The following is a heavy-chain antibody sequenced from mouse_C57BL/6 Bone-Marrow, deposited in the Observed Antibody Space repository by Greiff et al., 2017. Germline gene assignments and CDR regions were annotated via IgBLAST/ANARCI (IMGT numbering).Heavy chain of an antibody. CDR1: GFNIKDDY. V-gene: IGHV14-4*01. D-gene: IGHD2-1*01. Sequence: EVKLMESGAELVRPGASVTLSCTASGFNIKDDYMHWVKQRPEQGLEWIGWIDPENGDTEYASKFQGKATITADTSSNTAYLQLSSLTSEDTAVYYCTPIYYDAMDYWGQGTSVTVSS. CDR2: IDPENGDT. CDR3: TPIYYDAMDY. J-gene: IGHJ4*01.